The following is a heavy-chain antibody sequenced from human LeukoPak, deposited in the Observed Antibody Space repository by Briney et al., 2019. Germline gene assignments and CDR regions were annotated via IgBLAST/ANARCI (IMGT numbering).Heavy chain of an antibody. CDR3: ARGPLGEYDPDGMDV. CDR1: GYSFISYD. Sequence: ASVKVSCKASGYSFISYDINWVRQAIGQGLEWMGWMNPNNGHTGYAQKFQDRLTLTRDTSIGTAYMELSSLRYDDTAVYYCARGPLGEYDPDGMDVWGQGTTVTVS. D-gene: IGHD2/OR15-2a*01. CDR2: MNPNNGHT. V-gene: IGHV1-8*01. J-gene: IGHJ6*02.